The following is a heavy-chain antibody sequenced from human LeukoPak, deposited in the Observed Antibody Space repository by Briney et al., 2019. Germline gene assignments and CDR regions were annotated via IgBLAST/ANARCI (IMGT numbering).Heavy chain of an antibody. CDR3: ASGPVYCGGDCYIGPFDY. CDR1: GCTFSSYA. CDR2: IILILGIA. V-gene: IGHV1-69*04. J-gene: IGHJ4*02. Sequence: SVRVSCKAAGCTFSSYAISWVRQAPGQGLEGMGRIILILGIANYAQKFQGRVTITADKFTSTAYMELSSLRSEDTAVYYCASGPVYCGGDCYIGPFDYWGQGPLVTVSS. D-gene: IGHD2-21*02.